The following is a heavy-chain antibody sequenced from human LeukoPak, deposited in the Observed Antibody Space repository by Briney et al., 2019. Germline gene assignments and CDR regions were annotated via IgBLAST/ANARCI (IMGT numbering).Heavy chain of an antibody. D-gene: IGHD3-10*01. CDR3: AGGTYSGTGSRPGYLNY. Sequence: GGSLRLSCAASGFSVNNNYMNWVRQAPGKRLDFVSYIDNFCITYYADSVTGRFTISRDSSRNTVYLQMNSLRADDTDVYYCAGGTYSGTGSRPGYLNYWGLGTLVTVSS. CDR2: IDNFCIT. CDR1: GFSVNNNY. V-gene: IGHV3-53*01. J-gene: IGHJ4*02.